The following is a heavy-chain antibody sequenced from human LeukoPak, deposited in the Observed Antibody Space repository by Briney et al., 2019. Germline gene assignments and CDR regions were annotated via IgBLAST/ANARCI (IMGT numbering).Heavy chain of an antibody. D-gene: IGHD3-3*01. V-gene: IGHV4-34*01. J-gene: IGHJ6*02. CDR2: INHSGST. CDR1: GGSFSGYY. CDR3: ARSSPLYYDFWSGYYTSYYGMDV. Sequence: SETLSLTCAVYGGSFSGYYWSWIRQPPGKGLEWIGEINHSGSTNYNPSLKSRVTISVDTSKNQFSLKLSSVTAADTAVYYYARSSPLYYDFWSGYYTSYYGMDVWGQGTTVTVSS.